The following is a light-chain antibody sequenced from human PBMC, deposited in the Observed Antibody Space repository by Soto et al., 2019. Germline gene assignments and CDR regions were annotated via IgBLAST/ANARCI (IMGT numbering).Light chain of an antibody. CDR1: SSDIGIYKY. CDR2: EVT. J-gene: IGLJ1*01. CDR3: GSYTTSSTRV. V-gene: IGLV2-14*01. Sequence: QSVLTQPASVSGSPGQSIAISCTGSSSDIGIYKYVSWYQQHPGKVPKLIIYEVTNRPSGVSNRFSGSKSGNTASLTISGLQAEDEADYYCGSYTTSSTRVFGTGTKVTVL.